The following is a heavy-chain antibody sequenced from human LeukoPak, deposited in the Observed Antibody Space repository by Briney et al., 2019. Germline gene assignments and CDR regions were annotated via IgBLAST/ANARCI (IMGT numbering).Heavy chain of an antibody. J-gene: IGHJ6*02. V-gene: IGHV4-61*01. CDR3: ARGAVVNGLDV. CDR1: GGSVSSGSYY. CDR2: VYNSGTT. Sequence: SETLSLTCTVSGGSVSSGSYYWSWIRQPPGTRLEWIGYVYNSGTTNYNPSFKSRVTMSVDTSKNQFSLKLSSVTAADTAVYYCARGAVVNGLDVWGQGTTVTVSS. D-gene: IGHD5-18*01.